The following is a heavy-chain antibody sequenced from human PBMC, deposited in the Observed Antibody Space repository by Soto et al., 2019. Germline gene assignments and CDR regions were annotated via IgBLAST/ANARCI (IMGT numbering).Heavy chain of an antibody. CDR2: ISSSGSTI. CDR1: GFTFSDYY. J-gene: IGHJ6*04. Sequence: GGSLRLSCAASGFTFSDYYMSWIRQAPGKGLEWVSYISSSGSTIYYADSVKGRFTISRDNAKNSLYLQMNSLRAEDTAVYYCAREGAYYDILTGYVDVWGKGTTVTVSS. V-gene: IGHV3-11*01. D-gene: IGHD3-9*01. CDR3: AREGAYYDILTGYVDV.